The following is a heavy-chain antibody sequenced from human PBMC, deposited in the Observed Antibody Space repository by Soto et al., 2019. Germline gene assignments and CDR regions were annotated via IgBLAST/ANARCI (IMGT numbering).Heavy chain of an antibody. CDR1: GGSVSNDAYY. J-gene: IGHJ4*02. CDR2: IYHSGST. V-gene: IGHV4-61*08. CDR3: ARLGIGWEFPFDY. D-gene: IGHD1-26*01. Sequence: QVQLQESGPGLVKPSETLSLTCIVSGGSVSNDAYYWSWIRQPPGKGLEWIGYIYHSGSTYYNPSLKSRVTIAADTSANQFSLKVSSVTAADTAVYYCARLGIGWEFPFDYWGQGTLVNFSS.